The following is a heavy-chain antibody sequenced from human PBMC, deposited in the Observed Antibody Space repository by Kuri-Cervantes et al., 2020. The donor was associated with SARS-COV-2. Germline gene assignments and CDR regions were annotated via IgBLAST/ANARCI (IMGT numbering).Heavy chain of an antibody. Sequence: GGSLRLSCAASAFPFSTYSMHWVRQAPGKGLEWVSYITHSSSYIYYADSVKGRFTISRDNAKNSLYLQMNSLRAEDTAVYYCARDSEVVVAPSAFDIWGQGTMVTVSS. CDR1: AFPFSTYS. D-gene: IGHD2-15*01. J-gene: IGHJ3*02. V-gene: IGHV3-21*01. CDR3: ARDSEVVVAPSAFDI. CDR2: ITHSSSYI.